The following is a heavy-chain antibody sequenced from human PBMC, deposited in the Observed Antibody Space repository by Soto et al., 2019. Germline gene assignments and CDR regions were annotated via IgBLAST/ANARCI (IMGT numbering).Heavy chain of an antibody. CDR2: ISSSGSTI. CDR1: GFTFSDYY. V-gene: IGHV3-11*01. Sequence: QVQLVESGGGLVKPGGSLRLSCAASGFTFSDYYMSWIRQAPGKGLEWVSYISSSGSTIYYADSVKGRFTISRDNAKNSRYLQMNSLRAEDTAVSYFARIAAAGIYYFDYWGQGTLVTVSS. D-gene: IGHD6-13*01. CDR3: ARIAAAGIYYFDY. J-gene: IGHJ4*02.